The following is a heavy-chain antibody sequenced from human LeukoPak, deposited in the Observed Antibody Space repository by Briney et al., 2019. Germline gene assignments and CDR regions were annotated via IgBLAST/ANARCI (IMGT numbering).Heavy chain of an antibody. D-gene: IGHD3-3*01. Sequence: SETLSLTCTVSGGSISSGGYYWSWIRQHPGKGLEWIGYIYYSGSTYYHPSLKSRVTISVDTSKNQFSLKLSSVTAADTAVSYCARYDFWSGPDVDYWGQETLVTVSS. CDR1: GGSISSGGYY. V-gene: IGHV4-31*03. CDR2: IYYSGST. J-gene: IGHJ4*02. CDR3: ARYDFWSGPDVDY.